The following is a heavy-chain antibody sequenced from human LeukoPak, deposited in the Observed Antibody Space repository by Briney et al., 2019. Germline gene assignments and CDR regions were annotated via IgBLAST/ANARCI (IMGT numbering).Heavy chain of an antibody. J-gene: IGHJ6*02. Sequence: PSETLSLTCTVSGGSISSYYWSWIRQPPGKGLEWIGYIYYSGSTNYNPSLKSRVTISVDTSKNQFSLKLSSVTAADTAVYYCVAYSSSSRLYYYGMDVWGQGTTVTVSS. CDR1: GGSISSYY. CDR3: VAYSSSSRLYYYGMDV. D-gene: IGHD6-6*01. V-gene: IGHV4-59*01. CDR2: IYYSGST.